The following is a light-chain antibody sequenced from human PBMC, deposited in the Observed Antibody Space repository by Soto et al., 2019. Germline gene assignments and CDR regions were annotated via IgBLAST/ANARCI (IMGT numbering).Light chain of an antibody. CDR1: QSISSW. CDR3: QQYNSYPFT. J-gene: IGKJ3*01. CDR2: DAS. Sequence: DIQMTQSPSTLSASVGDRVTITCRASQSISSWLAWDQQKPGKAPKVLIYDASSLGSGVPSRFSGSGSGTAFTLTISSLQPDDFATYYCQQYNSYPFTCGPGTKVDIK. V-gene: IGKV1-5*01.